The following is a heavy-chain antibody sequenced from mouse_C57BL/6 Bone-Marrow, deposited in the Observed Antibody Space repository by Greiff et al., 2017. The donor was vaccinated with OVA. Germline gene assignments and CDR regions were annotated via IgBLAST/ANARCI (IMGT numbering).Heavy chain of an antibody. CDR1: GYTFTSYW. D-gene: IGHD2-3*01. CDR2: IDPSDSYT. J-gene: IGHJ1*03. V-gene: IGHV1-69*01. Sequence: QVQLQQPGAELVMPGASVKLSCKASGYTFTSYWLHWVKQRPGQGLEWIGEIDPSDSYTNYNQKFKGKSTLTVDKSSSTAYMQLSSLTSEDSAVYYCARSDDGYYYWYFDVWGTGTTVTVSS. CDR3: ARSDDGYYYWYFDV.